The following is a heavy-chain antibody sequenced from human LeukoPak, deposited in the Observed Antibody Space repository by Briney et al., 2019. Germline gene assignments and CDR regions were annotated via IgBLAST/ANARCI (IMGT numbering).Heavy chain of an antibody. V-gene: IGHV4-4*07. CDR1: GGSIISYY. J-gene: IGHJ6*03. Sequence: SETLSLTCTVSGGSIISYYWSWIRQPAGKGLEWIGRIYTSGSTNYNPSLKSRVTMSVDTSKNQFSLKLSSVTAADTAVYYCARDWRFPAQNYMDVWGKGTTVTVSS. CDR3: ARDWRFPAQNYMDV. D-gene: IGHD2-2*01. CDR2: IYTSGST.